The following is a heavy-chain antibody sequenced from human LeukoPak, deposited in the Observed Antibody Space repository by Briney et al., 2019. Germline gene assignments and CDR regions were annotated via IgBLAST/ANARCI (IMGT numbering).Heavy chain of an antibody. CDR1: GFTFSSYA. CDR3: ACGYSYVEMY. CDR2: ISSDGSNE. Sequence: GGSQRLSCAASGFTFSSYAMHWVRQAPGKGLEWVALISSDGSNEFYADSVKGRFTISRDNSKNTLYLQMNSLRAEDTAVYYCACGYSYVEMYWGQGTLVTVSS. J-gene: IGHJ4*02. D-gene: IGHD5-18*01. V-gene: IGHV3-30*03.